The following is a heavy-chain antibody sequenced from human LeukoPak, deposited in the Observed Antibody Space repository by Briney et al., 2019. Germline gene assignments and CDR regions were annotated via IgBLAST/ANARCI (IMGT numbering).Heavy chain of an antibody. Sequence: SETLSLTCAVSGGSISSSNWWSWVRQPPGKGLEWIGEIYHSGSTNYNPSLKSRVTISVDKSKNQFSLKLSSVTAADTAVYYCARAPYDILTGYYHFDYWGQGILVTVSS. CDR3: ARAPYDILTGYYHFDY. J-gene: IGHJ4*02. V-gene: IGHV4-4*02. CDR2: IYHSGST. CDR1: GGSISSSNW. D-gene: IGHD3-9*01.